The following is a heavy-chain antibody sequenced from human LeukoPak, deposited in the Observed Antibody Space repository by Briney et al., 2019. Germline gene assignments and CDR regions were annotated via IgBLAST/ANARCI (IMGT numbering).Heavy chain of an antibody. V-gene: IGHV4-30-4*01. CDR3: ARVWGDRLLWFGELDYYFDY. CDR1: GGSIRSGDYY. Sequence: SETLSLTCTVSGGSIRSGDYYWSWVRQPPGRGLEWIGYIYYSGSTYYNPSLKSRVTISVDTSKNQLSLKLSSVTAADTAVYYCARVWGDRLLWFGELDYYFDYWGEGTLVTVSS. CDR2: IYYSGST. D-gene: IGHD3-10*01. J-gene: IGHJ4*02.